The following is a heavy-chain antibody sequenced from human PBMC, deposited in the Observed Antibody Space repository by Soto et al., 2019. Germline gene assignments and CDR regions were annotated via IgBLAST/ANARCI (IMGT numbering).Heavy chain of an antibody. V-gene: IGHV3-48*01. CDR3: ARDSGYSYGPLDY. D-gene: IGHD5-18*01. CDR1: GFTFSSYS. J-gene: IGHJ4*02. Sequence: EVQLVESGGGLVQPGGSLRLSCAASGFTFSSYSMNWVRQAPGKGLEWVSYISSSSSTIYYAASVKGRFTISRDNAKNSLYLQMNSPRAEDTAVYYCARDSGYSYGPLDYWGQGTLVTVSS. CDR2: ISSSSSTI.